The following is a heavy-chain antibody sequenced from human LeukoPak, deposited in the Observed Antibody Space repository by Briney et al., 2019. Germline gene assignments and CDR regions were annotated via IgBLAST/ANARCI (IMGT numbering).Heavy chain of an antibody. CDR1: GFTFSSYS. V-gene: IGHV3-7*01. CDR3: ARGQGATVPQVGKNWFDP. J-gene: IGHJ5*02. CDR2: IKQDGSEK. Sequence: GGSLRLSCAASGFTFSSYSMNWVRQAPGKGLEWVANIKQDGSEKYYVDSVKGRFTISRDNAKNSLYLQMNSLRAEDTAVYYCARGQGATVPQVGKNWFDPWGQGTRVTVSS. D-gene: IGHD1-26*01.